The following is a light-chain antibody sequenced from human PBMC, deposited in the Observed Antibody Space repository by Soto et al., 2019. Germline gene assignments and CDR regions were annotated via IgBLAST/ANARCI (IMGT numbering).Light chain of an antibody. V-gene: IGLV2-14*01. CDR2: DVS. J-gene: IGLJ1*01. Sequence: QSALTQPASVSESPGQSITISCTGSNSDIGGYNYVSWYQQHPGKAPQLMIYDVSSRPSGVSNRFSGSKSGNTASLTISGLQTEDEADYYCSSYTSDSTKVFGTGTQLTVL. CDR3: SSYTSDSTKV. CDR1: NSDIGGYNY.